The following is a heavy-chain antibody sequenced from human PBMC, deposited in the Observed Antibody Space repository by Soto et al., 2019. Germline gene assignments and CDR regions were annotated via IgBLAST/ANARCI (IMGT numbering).Heavy chain of an antibody. Sequence: QVQLQESGPGLVKPSQTLSLTCTVSGGSISSGGYYWSWIRQQPGKGLEWIGYISYSGSTYYNPXXXXXXXXXXXXXXXXXXXXXXXXXXXXXXXXXXXXGVLHWGQGTLITVSS. CDR3: XXGVLH. CDR2: ISYSGST. CDR1: GGSISSGGYY. V-gene: IGHV4-31*01. D-gene: IGHD1-26*01. J-gene: IGHJ4*02.